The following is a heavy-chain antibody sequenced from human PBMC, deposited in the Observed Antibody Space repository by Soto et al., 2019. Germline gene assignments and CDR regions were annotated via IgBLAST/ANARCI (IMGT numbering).Heavy chain of an antibody. CDR2: ISYDGSNK. J-gene: IGHJ6*02. Sequence: PGGSLRLSCAASGFTFSSYAMHWVRQAPGKGLEWVAVISYDGSNKYYADSVKGRSTISRDNSKNTLYLQMNSLRAEDTAVYYCARDPEDHSWYYYYGMDVWGQGTTVTVSS. CDR1: GFTFSSYA. D-gene: IGHD6-13*01. V-gene: IGHV3-30-3*01. CDR3: ARDPEDHSWYYYYGMDV.